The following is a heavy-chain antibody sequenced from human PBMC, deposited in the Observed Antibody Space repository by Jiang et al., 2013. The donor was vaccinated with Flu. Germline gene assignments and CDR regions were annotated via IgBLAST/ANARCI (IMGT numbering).Heavy chain of an antibody. CDR3: AKGGPGYSGYDRFDY. CDR1: GFTFSSYG. D-gene: IGHD5-12*01. Sequence: VQLLESGGGVVQPGRSLRLSCAASGFTFSSYGMHWVRQAPGKGLEWVAVISYDGSNKYYADSVKGRFTISRDNSKNTLYLQMNSLRAEDTAVYYCAKGGPGYSGYDRFDYWGQGTLVTVSS. J-gene: IGHJ4*02. V-gene: IGHV3-30*18. CDR2: ISYDGSNK.